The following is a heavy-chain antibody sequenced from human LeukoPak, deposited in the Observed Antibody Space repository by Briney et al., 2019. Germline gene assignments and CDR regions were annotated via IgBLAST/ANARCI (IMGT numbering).Heavy chain of an antibody. V-gene: IGHV4-39*02. CDR3: ARDWFGDYQTYN. CDR1: GGSISSSSYY. D-gene: IGHD4-17*01. CDR2: IYYSGST. J-gene: IGHJ4*02. Sequence: PSETLSLTCTVSGGSISSSSYYWGWIRQPPGKGLEWIGSIYYSGSTYYNPSLKSRVTMSVDTSKNQFSLKLTSVTAADTAVYYCARDWFGDYQTYNWGQGTLVTVSS.